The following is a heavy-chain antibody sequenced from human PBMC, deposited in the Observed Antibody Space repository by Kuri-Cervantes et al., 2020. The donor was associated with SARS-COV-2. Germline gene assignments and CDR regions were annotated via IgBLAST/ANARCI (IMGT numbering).Heavy chain of an antibody. V-gene: IGHV4-39*01. Sequence: SETLSLTCTVSGGSISSSSYYWGLIRQPPGKGLEWIGSIYYSGGSYYNPSLKSRVTISVDTSKNQFSLKLSSVTAADTAVYYCARIRPKLGYCSSTSCYSPMGYFDYWGQGTLVTVSS. J-gene: IGHJ4*02. CDR2: IYYSGGS. CDR1: GGSISSSSYY. CDR3: ARIRPKLGYCSSTSCYSPMGYFDY. D-gene: IGHD2-2*01.